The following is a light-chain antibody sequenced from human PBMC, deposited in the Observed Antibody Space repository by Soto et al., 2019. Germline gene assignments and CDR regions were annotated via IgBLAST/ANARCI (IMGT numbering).Light chain of an antibody. V-gene: IGKV3-15*01. J-gene: IGKJ1*01. CDR1: QSISNN. CDR3: QNYNNWPSWT. CDR2: GAS. Sequence: EILMTQSPATLSVSPGERATLSCRATQSISNNLAWYQQKPGQAPRLLIFGASTRATGIPARFSGSGSGTEFTLTISRLQSEDFAVYYCQNYNNWPSWTFGQGTKVEIK.